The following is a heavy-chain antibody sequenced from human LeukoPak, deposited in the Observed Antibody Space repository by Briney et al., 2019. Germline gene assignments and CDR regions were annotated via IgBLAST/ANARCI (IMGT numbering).Heavy chain of an antibody. CDR3: AGGPLGYCSSTSCYPRYYYYYGMDV. CDR1: GGSISSSSYC. Sequence: PSETLSLTCTVSGGSISSSSYCWGWIRQPPGKGLEWIGSIYYSGSTYYNPSLKSRVTISVDTSKNQFSLKLSSVTAADTAVYYCAGGPLGYCSSTSCYPRYYYYYGMDVWGQGTTVTVSS. CDR2: IYYSGST. V-gene: IGHV4-39*01. J-gene: IGHJ6*02. D-gene: IGHD2-2*01.